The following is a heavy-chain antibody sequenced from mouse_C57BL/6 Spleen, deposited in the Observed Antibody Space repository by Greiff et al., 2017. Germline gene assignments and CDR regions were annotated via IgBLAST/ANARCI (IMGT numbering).Heavy chain of an antibody. J-gene: IGHJ3*01. CDR1: GYTFTGYW. CDR3: AGRGLIYDYGCWFAY. CDR2: ILPGSGST. Sequence: VQLVESGAELMKPGASVKLSCKATGYTFTGYWIAWVKQRPGHGLEWIGEILPGSGSTNYNEKFKGKATFTADTSSNTAYMQLSSLTTEDSAIYYCAGRGLIYDYGCWFAYWGQGTLVTVSA. V-gene: IGHV1-9*01. D-gene: IGHD2-4*01.